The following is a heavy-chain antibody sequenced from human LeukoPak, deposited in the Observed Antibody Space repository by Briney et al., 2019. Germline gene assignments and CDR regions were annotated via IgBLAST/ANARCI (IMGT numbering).Heavy chain of an antibody. CDR1: GGSISSYY. D-gene: IGHD3-16*01. Sequence: SETLSLTCTVSGGSISSYYWSWIRQPPGKGLEWIGYIYYSGSTNYNPSLKSRVTISVDTSKNQFSLKLSSVTAADTAVYYCARGEVYDFDYWGQGTLVTVSS. J-gene: IGHJ4*02. V-gene: IGHV4-59*12. CDR3: ARGEVYDFDY. CDR2: IYYSGST.